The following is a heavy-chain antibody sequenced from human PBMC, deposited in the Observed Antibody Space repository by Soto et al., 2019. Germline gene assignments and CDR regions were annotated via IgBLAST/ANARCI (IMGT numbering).Heavy chain of an antibody. D-gene: IGHD3-3*01. J-gene: IGHJ6*02. CDR2: IYYSGST. CDR1: GGSISSYY. Sequence: PSETLSLTCTVSGGSISSYYWSWILQPPGKGLEWIGYIYYSGSTNYNPSLKSRVTISVDTSKNQFSLKLSSVTAADTAVYYCASTKGGVDYYYYYGMDIWGQGTTVTVSS. CDR3: ASTKGGVDYYYYYGMDI. V-gene: IGHV4-59*01.